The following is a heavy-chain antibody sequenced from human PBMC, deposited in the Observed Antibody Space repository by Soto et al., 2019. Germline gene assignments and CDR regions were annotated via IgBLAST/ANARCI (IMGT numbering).Heavy chain of an antibody. CDR3: ARYGDFEGWFDP. V-gene: IGHV4-59*01. CDR2: IYYSGST. Sequence: KPSETLSLTCTVSGGSISSYYWSWIRQPPGKGLEWIGYIYYSGSTNYNPSLKSRVAISVDTSRNQFSLKLSSVTAADTAVYYCARYGDFEGWFDPWGQGTLVTVSS. D-gene: IGHD4-17*01. CDR1: GGSISSYY. J-gene: IGHJ5*02.